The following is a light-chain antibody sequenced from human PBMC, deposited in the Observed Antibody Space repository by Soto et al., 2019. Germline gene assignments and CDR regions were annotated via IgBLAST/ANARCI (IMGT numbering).Light chain of an antibody. J-gene: IGKJ2*01. V-gene: IGKV3-20*01. Sequence: EIVLTQSPGTLSLSPGERATLSCRASQSVSSNNLAWYQQKPGQAPRLLIFGASSWPTGIPERFSGSGSGTDFTLTISRLEPEDFAVYSCQQYGRSPYTFGQGTKLEIK. CDR1: QSVSSNN. CDR3: QQYGRSPYT. CDR2: GAS.